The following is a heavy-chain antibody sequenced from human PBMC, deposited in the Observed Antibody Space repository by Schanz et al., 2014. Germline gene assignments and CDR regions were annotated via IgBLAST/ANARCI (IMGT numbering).Heavy chain of an antibody. CDR3: ARDRRFFDRDDLYYFDS. D-gene: IGHD3-3*01. CDR2: ISSGSSYA. V-gene: IGHV3-11*05. J-gene: IGHJ4*02. Sequence: QVQLLQFGGGVVQPGRSLRLSCAASGFTFRDYYMSWIRQAPGKGLEWVSDISSGSSYANYADSVKGRFTISRDNAKNSLYLQMNSLRSDDTAVYYCARDRRFFDRDDLYYFDSWGQGTLVTVSS. CDR1: GFTFRDYY.